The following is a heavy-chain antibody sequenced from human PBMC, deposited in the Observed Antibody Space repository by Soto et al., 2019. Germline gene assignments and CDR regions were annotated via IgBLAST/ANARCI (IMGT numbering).Heavy chain of an antibody. CDR2: ISSSSSYT. CDR3: AKDYRGYTYGYLDY. CDR1: GCTFSDYY. J-gene: IGHJ4*02. V-gene: IGHV3-11*06. D-gene: IGHD5-18*01. Sequence: GGSLRLSCAASGCTFSDYYMSWIRQAPGKGLEWVSYISSSSSYTNYADSVKGRFTISRDNSKNTLYLQMNSLRAEDTAVYYCAKDYRGYTYGYLDYWGQGTLVTVSS.